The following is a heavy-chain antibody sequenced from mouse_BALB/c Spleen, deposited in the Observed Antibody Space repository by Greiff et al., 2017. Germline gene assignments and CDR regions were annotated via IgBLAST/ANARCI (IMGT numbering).Heavy chain of an antibody. D-gene: IGHD2-1*01. J-gene: IGHJ3*01. CDR3: ARGYYGNSRFAY. Sequence: EVMLVESGGGLVKPGGSLKLSCAASGFTFSSYAMSWVRQTPEKRLEWVASISSGGSTYYPDSVKGRFTISRDNARNILYLQMSSLRSEDTAMYYCARGYYGNSRFAYWGQGTLVTVSA. CDR2: ISSGGST. V-gene: IGHV5-6-5*01. CDR1: GFTFSSYA.